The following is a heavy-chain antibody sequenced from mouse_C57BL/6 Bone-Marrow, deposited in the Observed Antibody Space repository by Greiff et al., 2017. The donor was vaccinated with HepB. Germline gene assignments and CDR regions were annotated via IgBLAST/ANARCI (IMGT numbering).Heavy chain of an antibody. V-gene: IGHV1-64*01. CDR2: IHPNSGST. CDR3: ARDNWYYFDY. J-gene: IGHJ2*01. D-gene: IGHD4-1*01. Sequence: VQLQESGAELVKPGASVKLSCKASGYTFTSYWMHWVKQRPGQGLEWIGMIHPNSGSTNYNEKFKSKATLTVDKSSSTAYMQLSSLTSEDSAVYYCARDNWYYFDYWGQGTTLTVSS. CDR1: GYTFTSYW.